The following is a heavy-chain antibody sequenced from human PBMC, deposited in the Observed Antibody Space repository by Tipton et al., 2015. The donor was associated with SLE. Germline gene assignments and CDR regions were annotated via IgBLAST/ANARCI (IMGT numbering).Heavy chain of an antibody. CDR1: CGSIRSGVFY. CDR2: IHDSGAT. J-gene: IGHJ4*02. CDR3: TRHRGASFDF. V-gene: IGHV4-31*02. Sequence: LRLSCTVFCGSIRSGVFYWSWFRQSPGKGLEGIGYIHDSGATFYNPSLRSRNAISVDTSQNQFSLRLTSVTAADTAVYYCTRHRGASFDFWGQGILVTVSS.